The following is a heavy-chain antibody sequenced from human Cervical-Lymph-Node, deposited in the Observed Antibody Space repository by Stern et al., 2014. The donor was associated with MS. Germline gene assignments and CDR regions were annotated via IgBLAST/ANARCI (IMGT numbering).Heavy chain of an antibody. CDR2: IYYRGST. Sequence: QVQLQESGPGLVKPSQTLSLTCTVSGGSFSSGDYYWGWLRQPPGKGLEWVGYIYYRGSTYYNPSLKSRVTISVDTSKNQFSLKLSSVTAADTAVYYCARRNDFYSGGMDVWGQGTTVTVSS. CDR3: ARRNDFYSGGMDV. V-gene: IGHV4-30-4*01. J-gene: IGHJ6*02. D-gene: IGHD3-3*01. CDR1: GGSFSSGDYY.